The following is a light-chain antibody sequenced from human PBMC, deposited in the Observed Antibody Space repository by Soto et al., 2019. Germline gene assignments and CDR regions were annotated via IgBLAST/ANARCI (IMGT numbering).Light chain of an antibody. CDR1: QSIATY. V-gene: IGKV3-11*01. CDR2: DAS. CDR3: QQYNNWPPIT. J-gene: IGKJ5*01. Sequence: EVVLTQSPATLSLSPGERATLSCRASQSIATYLAWYQQKPGRAPSLLIFDASNRATGIPARFSGSGSGTDFTLTISSLQSEDFAVYYCQQYNNWPPITFGQGTRLEIK.